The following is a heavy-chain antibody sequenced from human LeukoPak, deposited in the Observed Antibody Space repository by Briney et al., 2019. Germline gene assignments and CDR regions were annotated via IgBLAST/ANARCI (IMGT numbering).Heavy chain of an antibody. D-gene: IGHD5-18*01. J-gene: IGHJ2*01. CDR1: GGSISSGGYY. CDR2: IYYSGST. Sequence: SQTLSLTCTVSGGSISSGGYYWSWIRQPPGKGLEWIGYIYYSGSTNYNPSLKSRVTISVDTSKNQFSLKLSSVTAADTAVYYCARRPPRYSEGGSRYFDLWGRGTLVTVSS. V-gene: IGHV4-61*08. CDR3: ARRPPRYSEGGSRYFDL.